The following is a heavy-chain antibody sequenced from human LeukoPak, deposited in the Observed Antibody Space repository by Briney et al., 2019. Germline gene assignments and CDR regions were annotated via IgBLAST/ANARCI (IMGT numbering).Heavy chain of an antibody. CDR3: ARASYFCSGGSCYSSAEYFQH. V-gene: IGHV4-4*07. D-gene: IGHD2-15*01. CDR2: IYTSGST. CDR1: GGSISSYY. J-gene: IGHJ1*01. Sequence: SETLSLTCIVSGGSISSYYWSWIRQPAGKGLEWIGRIYTSGSTNYNPSLKSRVTMSVDTSKNQFSLKLSSVTAADTAVYYCARASYFCSGGSCYSSAEYFQHWGQGTLVTVSS.